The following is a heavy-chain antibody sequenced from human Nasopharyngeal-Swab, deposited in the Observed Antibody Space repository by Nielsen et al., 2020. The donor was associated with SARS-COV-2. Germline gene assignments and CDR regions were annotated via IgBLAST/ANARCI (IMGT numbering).Heavy chain of an antibody. CDR3: ARVGVGSLTFDY. J-gene: IGHJ4*02. CDR2: IYYSGST. CDR1: GGSVSSGSYY. D-gene: IGHD1-26*01. Sequence: SETLSLTCTVSGGSVSSGSYYWSWIRQPPGKGLEWIGYIYYSGSTNYNPSLKSRVTTSVDTSKNQFSLKLSSVTAADTAVYYCARVGVGSLTFDYWGQGTLVTVSS. V-gene: IGHV4-61*01.